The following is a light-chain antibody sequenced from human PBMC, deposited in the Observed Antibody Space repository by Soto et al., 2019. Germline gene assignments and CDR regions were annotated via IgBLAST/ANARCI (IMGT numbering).Light chain of an antibody. V-gene: IGKV2-28*01. J-gene: IGKJ4*01. CDR1: QSLLHRSGDNC. CDR2: LGS. Sequence: DIVMTQSPLSLPVTPGEPASISCRSSQSLLHRSGDNCLDWYLQKPGQSPQLLIHLGSNRASGVPDRFSGSGSGTDFTLKISRVEAEDVGLYYCLQSLQTPPTFGAGTKVEIK. CDR3: LQSLQTPPT.